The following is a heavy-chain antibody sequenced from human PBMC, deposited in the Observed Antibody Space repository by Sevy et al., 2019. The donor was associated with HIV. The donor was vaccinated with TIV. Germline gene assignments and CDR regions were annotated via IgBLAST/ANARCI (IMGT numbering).Heavy chain of an antibody. CDR2: ISALNGDT. Sequence: ASVKVSCKASGYTFSSYRITWVRQAPGQGPEWIGWISALNGDTNYAQKLQGRATMTSYTSTGTEYMDLRSLRSDDTAVYYCARAYCSGGRGYSLAYWGQGTLVTVSS. V-gene: IGHV1-18*01. CDR3: ARAYCSGGRGYSLAY. CDR1: GYTFSSYR. J-gene: IGHJ4*02. D-gene: IGHD2-15*01.